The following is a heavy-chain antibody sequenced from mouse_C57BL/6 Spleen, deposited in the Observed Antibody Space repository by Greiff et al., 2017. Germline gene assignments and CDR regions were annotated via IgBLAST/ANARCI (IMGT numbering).Heavy chain of an antibody. Sequence: QVQLQQPGAELVMPGASVKLSCKASGYTFTSYWMHWVKQRPGQGLEWIGEIDPSDSYTNYNQKFKGKSTLTVDKSSSTAYMQLSSLTSEDSAVYYCARRHYDNHYAMDYWGQGTSVTVSS. V-gene: IGHV1-69*01. CDR1: GYTFTSYW. D-gene: IGHD2-1*01. CDR2: IDPSDSYT. CDR3: ARRHYDNHYAMDY. J-gene: IGHJ4*01.